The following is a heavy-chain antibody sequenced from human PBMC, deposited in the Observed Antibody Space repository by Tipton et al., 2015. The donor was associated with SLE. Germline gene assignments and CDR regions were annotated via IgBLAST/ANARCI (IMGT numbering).Heavy chain of an antibody. Sequence: GSLRLSCAASGFTFSSYSMNWVRQAPGKGLEWVSSISRRSSYIYYADSVKGRFTISRDNAKNSLYLQMNSLRAEDTAVYYCASLDVSSASFDPWGQGTLVTVSS. D-gene: IGHD3-3*01. CDR3: ASLDVSSASFDP. J-gene: IGHJ5*02. V-gene: IGHV3-21*01. CDR2: ISRRSSYI. CDR1: GFTFSSYS.